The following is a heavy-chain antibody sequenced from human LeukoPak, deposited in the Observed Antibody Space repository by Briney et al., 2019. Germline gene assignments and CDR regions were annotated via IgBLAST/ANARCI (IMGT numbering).Heavy chain of an antibody. V-gene: IGHV1-8*01. Sequence: ASVKVSCKASGYTFTNYDLNGLGQTTGQGLEWMGWVNPNSGYTGSVEKFQGRVTMTRDNYITTDYMELSSLRTDDTAVYYCVRGNSHYGMDVWGQGTTVTVSS. D-gene: IGHD4-23*01. J-gene: IGHJ6*02. CDR1: GYTFTNYD. CDR2: VNPNSGYT. CDR3: VRGNSHYGMDV.